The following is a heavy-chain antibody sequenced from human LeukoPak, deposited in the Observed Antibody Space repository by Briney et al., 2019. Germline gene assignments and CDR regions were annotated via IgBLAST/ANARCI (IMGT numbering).Heavy chain of an antibody. CDR1: WFPFRSAW. D-gene: IGHD3-3*01. V-gene: IGHV3-15*01. Sequence: GGSLSLSFAASWFPFRSAWMTWVRPAPGKGLEWVGRIKSKTDGGTAEHAAPVKGRFTISRDDSQNTLYMQMNSLRPEDTAVYYCTTAPDSMDCWGQGTLVTVSS. CDR2: IKSKTDGGTA. CDR3: TTAPDSMDC. J-gene: IGHJ4*02.